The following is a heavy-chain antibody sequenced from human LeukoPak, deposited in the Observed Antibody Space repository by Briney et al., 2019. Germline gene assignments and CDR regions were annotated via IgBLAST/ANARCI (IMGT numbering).Heavy chain of an antibody. CDR2: IYYSGST. CDR3: ARTGSTVTMLYPFDH. D-gene: IGHD4-17*01. Sequence: SGTLSLTCTVSGGSIRSYSWSWIRQPPGKGLEWIGGIYYSGSTNYNPSLKSRVSISVDTSKNQFSLKLSSVTAADTAVYYCARTGSTVTMLYPFDHWGQGTLVTVSS. J-gene: IGHJ4*02. V-gene: IGHV4-59*01. CDR1: GGSIRSYS.